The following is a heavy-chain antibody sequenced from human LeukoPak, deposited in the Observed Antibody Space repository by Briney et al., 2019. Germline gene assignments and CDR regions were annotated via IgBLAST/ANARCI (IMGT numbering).Heavy chain of an antibody. CDR2: ISSSGSTI. V-gene: IGHV3-48*03. CDR1: GFTFSSYE. D-gene: IGHD3-22*01. CDR3: ARDGEYYDSSGYYQTDFDY. J-gene: IGHJ4*02. Sequence: GGSLRLSCAASGFTFSSYEMNWVRQAPGKGLEWVSHISSSGSTIYYADSVKGRFTISRDNAKNSLYLQMNSLRAEDTAVYYCARDGEYYDSSGYYQTDFDYWGQGTLVTVSS.